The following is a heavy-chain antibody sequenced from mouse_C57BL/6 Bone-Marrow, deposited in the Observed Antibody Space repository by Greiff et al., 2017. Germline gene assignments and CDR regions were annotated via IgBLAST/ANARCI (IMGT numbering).Heavy chain of an antibody. CDR2: FYPGDGDT. Sequence: QVQLKQSGAELVKPGASVKISCKASGYAFSSYWMNWVKQRPGNGLEWLGQFYPGDGDTNDNGKFKGKATLTADKSSSTAYMQLSSLTSEDSAFYFCARGAYWGQGTLVTVSA. CDR3: ARGAY. V-gene: IGHV1-80*01. CDR1: GYAFSSYW. J-gene: IGHJ3*01.